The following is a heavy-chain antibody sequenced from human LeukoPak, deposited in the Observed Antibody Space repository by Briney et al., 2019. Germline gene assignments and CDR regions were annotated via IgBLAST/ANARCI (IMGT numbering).Heavy chain of an antibody. Sequence: SETLSLTCTVSDGSISNYYWSWIRQPPGKGLEWIGEINHRGSTTYNPSLKSRVTISLDTSKNQFSLKLSSVTAADTAVYYCARVGLDWGSIDYWGQGTLVTVSS. CDR3: ARVGLDWGSIDY. V-gene: IGHV4-34*01. CDR1: DGSISNYY. D-gene: IGHD3/OR15-3a*01. J-gene: IGHJ4*02. CDR2: INHRGST.